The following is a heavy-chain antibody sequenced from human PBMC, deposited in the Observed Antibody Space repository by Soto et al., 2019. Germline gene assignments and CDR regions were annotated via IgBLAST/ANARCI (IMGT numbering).Heavy chain of an antibody. CDR3: ARESLAYCGGDCYSSPFDY. D-gene: IGHD2-21*02. CDR2: IHYSGST. CDR1: GGSISSGSYY. J-gene: IGHJ4*02. V-gene: IGHV4-31*03. Sequence: QVQLQESGPGLVKPSQTLSLTCTVSGGSISSGSYYWSWIRQHPGKGLEWIGYIHYSGSTYYNPSLKSRVTISLDTSKNQCSLKLSSVTAADTAVYYCARESLAYCGGDCYSSPFDYWGQGTLVTVSS.